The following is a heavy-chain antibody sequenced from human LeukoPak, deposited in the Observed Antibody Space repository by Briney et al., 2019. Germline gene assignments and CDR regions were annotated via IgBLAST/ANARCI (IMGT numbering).Heavy chain of an antibody. CDR2: MNPNSGNT. J-gene: IGHJ4*02. CDR3: ARGRPRGRYCSSTSCPADFDY. D-gene: IGHD2-2*01. Sequence: ASVKVSCKASGGTFSSYAINWVRQATGQGLEWMGWMNPNSGNTGYAQKFQGRVTITRNTSISTAYMELSSLRSEDTAVYYCARGRPRGRYCSSTSCPADFDYWGQGTLVTVSS. CDR1: GGTFSSYA. V-gene: IGHV1-8*03.